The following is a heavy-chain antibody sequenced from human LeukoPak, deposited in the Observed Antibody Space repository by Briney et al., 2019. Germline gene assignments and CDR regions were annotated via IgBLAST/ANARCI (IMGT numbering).Heavy chain of an antibody. Sequence: GGSLRLSCAASGFTFSSYGMHWVRQAPGKGLEWVAFIRYDGSNKYYADSVKGRFTISRDNAKNSLYLQMNSLRAEDTAVYYCARLTLGYSNSVDYWGQGTLVTVSS. D-gene: IGHD4-11*01. CDR3: ARLTLGYSNSVDY. V-gene: IGHV3-30*02. CDR1: GFTFSSYG. J-gene: IGHJ4*02. CDR2: IRYDGSNK.